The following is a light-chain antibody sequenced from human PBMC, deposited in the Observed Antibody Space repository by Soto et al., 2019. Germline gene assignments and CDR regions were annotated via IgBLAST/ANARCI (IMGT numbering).Light chain of an antibody. V-gene: IGLV2-14*01. CDR2: EVS. CDR3: SSYTSSSTLLYV. J-gene: IGLJ1*01. CDR1: SSDVGGYNY. Sequence: ALAQPASVSGSPGQSITISCTGTSSDVGGYNYVSWYQQHPGKAPKLMIYEVSNRPSGVSNRFSGSKSGNTASLTISGLQAEDEADYYCSSYTSSSTLLYVFGTGTKVTVL.